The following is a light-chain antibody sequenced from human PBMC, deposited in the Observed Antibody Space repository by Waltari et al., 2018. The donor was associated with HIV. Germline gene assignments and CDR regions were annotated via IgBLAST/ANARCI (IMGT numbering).Light chain of an antibody. V-gene: IGKV3-15*01. J-gene: IGKJ1*01. CDR2: YAS. CDR3: QQYNNWPPWT. Sequence: IVMTQSPATLSVSQGERAPLPCRASQSVGSNLAWYRQKPGQAPRLLIYYASTRATGIPARFSGNGSGTEFTLTISSLLSEDFAVYYCQQYNNWPPWTFGQGTKVEIK. CDR1: QSVGSN.